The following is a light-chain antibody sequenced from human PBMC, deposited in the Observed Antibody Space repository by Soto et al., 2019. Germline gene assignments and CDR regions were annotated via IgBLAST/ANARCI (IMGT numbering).Light chain of an antibody. CDR2: DAS. CDR1: QSISSW. CDR3: QQYNSYPYT. Sequence: DIQMTQSPSTLSASVGDRVTITCRASQSISSWLAWYQQKPGKAPKLLIYDASSLESGVPSRFSGSGSGTEFTLTISSLQPDDFAGYYCQQYNSYPYTFGQGTKLEIK. V-gene: IGKV1-5*01. J-gene: IGKJ2*01.